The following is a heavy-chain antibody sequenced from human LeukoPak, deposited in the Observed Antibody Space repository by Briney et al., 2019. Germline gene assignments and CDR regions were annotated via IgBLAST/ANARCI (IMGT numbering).Heavy chain of an antibody. CDR1: GFTVSSSNY. Sequence: GGSLRLSCAASGFTVSSSNYTFGVRQAPEKGLEWVSVMYSDGSTYYADSVKGRFTISRDNSKNTVYLQMNSLRVEDTAIYYCARCGSGWFDRSGQGTLVTVSS. D-gene: IGHD6-19*01. CDR2: MYSDGST. V-gene: IGHV3-66*01. CDR3: ARCGSGWFDR. J-gene: IGHJ5*02.